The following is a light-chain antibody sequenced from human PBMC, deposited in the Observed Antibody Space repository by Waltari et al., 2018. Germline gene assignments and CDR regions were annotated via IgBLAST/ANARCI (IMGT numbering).Light chain of an antibody. V-gene: IGKV1-5*03. CDR1: QNINKW. CDR2: KAS. CDR3: QQYNSYSLLT. Sequence: DIQMTQSPSTLSASVGDRFTITCPASQNINKWLAWYQQKPGKAPKLLIYKASTLESGVPSRFSGSGSGTEFTLTISSLQPDDFATYYCQQYNSYSLLTFGGGTKVEIK. J-gene: IGKJ4*01.